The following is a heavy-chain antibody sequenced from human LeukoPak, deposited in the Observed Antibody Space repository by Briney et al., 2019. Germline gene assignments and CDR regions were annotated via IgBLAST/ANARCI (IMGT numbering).Heavy chain of an antibody. D-gene: IGHD6-13*01. Sequence: ASVKVSCKASGYTFTGYYMHWVRQAPGQGLEWMGWINPNSGGTNYAQKFQGRVTMTRDTSISTAYMELSSLRSEDTAVYYCARGPGIAAAGTWGYFQHWGQGTLVTVSS. J-gene: IGHJ1*01. CDR3: ARGPGIAAAGTWGYFQH. CDR1: GYTFTGYY. V-gene: IGHV1-2*02. CDR2: INPNSGGT.